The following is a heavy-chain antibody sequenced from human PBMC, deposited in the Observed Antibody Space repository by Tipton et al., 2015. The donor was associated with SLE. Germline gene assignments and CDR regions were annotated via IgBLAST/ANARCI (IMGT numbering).Heavy chain of an antibody. D-gene: IGHD6-19*01. Sequence: QLVQSGPEVKKPGESLRTSCKGSGYSLTSYWISWVRQMPGKALAWMGRIDPSDSYTNYSPSFQGHVTISADKSISTAYLQWSSLKASDTAMYYCARHVKWLGSEYFQHWGQGTLVTVSS. CDR2: IDPSDSYT. J-gene: IGHJ1*01. CDR1: GYSLTSYW. CDR3: ARHVKWLGSEYFQH. V-gene: IGHV5-10-1*01.